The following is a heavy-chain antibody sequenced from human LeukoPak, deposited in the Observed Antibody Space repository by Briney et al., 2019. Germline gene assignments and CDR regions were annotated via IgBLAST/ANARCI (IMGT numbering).Heavy chain of an antibody. CDR2: TYYGGNT. D-gene: IGHD4-17*01. CDR3: VVLKGDYTGDY. V-gene: IGHV4-31*03. CDR1: GGPKSRGGDY. Sequence: SETLSHPRTVSGGPKSRGGDYETWIRQHPGKGLEWIGNTYYGGNTYYNPSLKSRGTISIDTSKNQFSLKLTSVTAADTAVYYCVVLKGDYTGDYWGQGTLVTVSS. J-gene: IGHJ4*02.